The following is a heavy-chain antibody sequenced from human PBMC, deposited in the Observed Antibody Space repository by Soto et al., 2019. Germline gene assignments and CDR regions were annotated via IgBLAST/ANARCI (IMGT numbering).Heavy chain of an antibody. Sequence: QITLKESGPTLVKPTQTLTLTCTFSGFSLSTNEVGVGWIRQPPGKALEWLALIFWDDDKRYNPSLKSRLTITKDTSKNLVVLTMTNMDPVDAATYYCAHKPTGSRFDYWGQGTLVTVSS. CDR3: AHKPTGSRFDY. V-gene: IGHV2-5*02. CDR1: GFSLSTNEVG. D-gene: IGHD3-10*01. J-gene: IGHJ4*02. CDR2: IFWDDDK.